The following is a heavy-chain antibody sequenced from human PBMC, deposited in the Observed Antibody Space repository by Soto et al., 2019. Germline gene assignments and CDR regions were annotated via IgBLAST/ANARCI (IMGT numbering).Heavy chain of an antibody. V-gene: IGHV3-23*01. Sequence: EVQLLESGGGLVQPGGSLRLSCAASGFTFNNYAMTWVRQAPGKGLEWVSASSGGGDTTYYADSVKGRFTVSRDGSKNTLYLQMSSLRAEDTALYYCAKGRGGSGSLTPRVDFWGQGTLGTVSS. CDR3: AKGRGGSGSLTPRVDF. D-gene: IGHD3-10*01. CDR1: GFTFNNYA. J-gene: IGHJ4*02. CDR2: SSGGGDTT.